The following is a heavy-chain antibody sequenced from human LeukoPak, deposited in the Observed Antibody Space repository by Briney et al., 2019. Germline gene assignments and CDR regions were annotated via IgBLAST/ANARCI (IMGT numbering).Heavy chain of an antibody. Sequence: SETLSLTCTVSGGSISSYYWSWIRQPAGKGLEWIGRIYTSGSTNYNPSLKSRLTMSVDTSKNQFSLKLSSVTAADTAVYYCAREGYCSSTSCSPYNWFDPWGQGTLVTVSS. CDR2: IYTSGST. D-gene: IGHD2-2*01. J-gene: IGHJ5*02. CDR1: GGSISSYY. CDR3: AREGYCSSTSCSPYNWFDP. V-gene: IGHV4-4*07.